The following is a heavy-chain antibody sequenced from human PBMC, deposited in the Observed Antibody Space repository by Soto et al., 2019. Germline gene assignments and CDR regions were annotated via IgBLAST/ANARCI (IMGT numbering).Heavy chain of an antibody. CDR1: GGSISSGDYY. V-gene: IGHV4-30-4*01. CDR2: IYYSGST. Sequence: PSETLSLTCTVSGGSISSGDYYWSWIRQPPGKGLEWIGYIYYSGSTYYNPSLKSRVTISVDTSKNQFSLKLSSVTAADTAVYYCARDNWNYLGWFDPWGQGTPVTVSS. D-gene: IGHD1-7*01. CDR3: ARDNWNYLGWFDP. J-gene: IGHJ5*02.